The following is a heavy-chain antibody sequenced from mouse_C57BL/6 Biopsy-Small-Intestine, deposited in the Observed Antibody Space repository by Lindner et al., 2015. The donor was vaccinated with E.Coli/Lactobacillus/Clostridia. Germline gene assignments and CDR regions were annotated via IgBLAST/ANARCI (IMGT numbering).Heavy chain of an antibody. J-gene: IGHJ4*01. CDR1: GFTFSDYG. Sequence: VQLQESGGDLVKPGGSRKLSCAASGFTFSDYGMHWVRQVPEKGLEWIAYISGGSSNIHYADTVKGRFTISRDNAKNTLFLQMTSLRSEDTAMYYCARGDVGLHYGMDYWGQGTSVTVSS. CDR2: ISGGSSNI. CDR3: ARGDVGLHYGMDY. V-gene: IGHV5-17*01.